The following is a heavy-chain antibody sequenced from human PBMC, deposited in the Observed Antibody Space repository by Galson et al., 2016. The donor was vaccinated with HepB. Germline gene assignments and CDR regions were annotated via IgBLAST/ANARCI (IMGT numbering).Heavy chain of an antibody. CDR3: AVTPVTLDVFHSYMDV. J-gene: IGHJ6*03. CDR1: GNTFTSYT. D-gene: IGHD4-23*01. V-gene: IGHV1-3*01. CDR2: INAGNGNM. Sequence: SVKVSCKASGNTFTSYTIHWVRQAPGQRLEWVGWINAGNGNMKYSQNFQGRVTITRDTSANTAYMELSSLRSEDTAVYYCAVTPVTLDVFHSYMDVWGKGTAVTVSS.